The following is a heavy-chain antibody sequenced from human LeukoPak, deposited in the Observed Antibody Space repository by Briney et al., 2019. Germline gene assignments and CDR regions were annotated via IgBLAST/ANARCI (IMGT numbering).Heavy chain of an antibody. V-gene: IGHV3-21*01. CDR2: ISSSSSYI. CDR1: GFTFSSYS. Sequence: TGGSLRLSCAASGFTFSSYSMNWVRQAPGKGLEWVSSISSSSSYIYYADSVKGRFTISRDNAKNSLYLQMNSLRAEDTAVYYCARRIGIAAAGTGFADYWGQGTLVTVSS. CDR3: ARRIGIAAAGTGFADY. D-gene: IGHD6-13*01. J-gene: IGHJ4*02.